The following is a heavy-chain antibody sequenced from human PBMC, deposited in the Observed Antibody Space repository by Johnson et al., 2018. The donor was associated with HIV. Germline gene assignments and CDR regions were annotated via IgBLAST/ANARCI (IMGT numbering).Heavy chain of an antibody. V-gene: IGHV3-11*01. Sequence: VHLVESGGGLVKPGGSLRLSCAASGFSFSDYYMSWIRQAPGKGLEWISYMSSSGSTIYHAESVKGRFTISRDNAKNSLYLQMNSLRAEDTALYYCAKDTTFSSSHAFDIWGQGTMVTVSS. CDR3: AKDTTFSSSHAFDI. CDR2: MSSSGSTI. D-gene: IGHD6-6*01. CDR1: GFSFSDYY. J-gene: IGHJ3*02.